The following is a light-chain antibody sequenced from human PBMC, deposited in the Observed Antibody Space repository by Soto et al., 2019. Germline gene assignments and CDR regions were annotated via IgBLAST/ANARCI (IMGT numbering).Light chain of an antibody. Sequence: QSVLTQPPLASETPGQRVTISCSGSSXNIGSNTVNWYQQLPGTAPKLVVYSNNQRPSGVPDRFSGSESGSSASLAISGLQSEDEADYYCAAWDDSLNAYVFGTGTKVTVL. J-gene: IGLJ1*01. CDR1: SXNIGSNT. V-gene: IGLV1-44*01. CDR3: AAWDDSLNAYV. CDR2: SNN.